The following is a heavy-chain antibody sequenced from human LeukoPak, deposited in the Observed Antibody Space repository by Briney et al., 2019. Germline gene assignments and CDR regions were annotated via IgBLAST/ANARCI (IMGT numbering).Heavy chain of an antibody. CDR1: GGSISSYY. Sequence: SETLSLTCTVSGGSISSYYWSWIRQPPGKGLEWIGYIYYSGSTNYNPSLKSRVTISVDTSKNQFSLKLSSVTAADTAVYYCAREGHYYDSSGYHTDYWGQGTLVTVSS. V-gene: IGHV4-59*01. CDR3: AREGHYYDSSGYHTDY. CDR2: IYYSGST. J-gene: IGHJ4*02. D-gene: IGHD3-22*01.